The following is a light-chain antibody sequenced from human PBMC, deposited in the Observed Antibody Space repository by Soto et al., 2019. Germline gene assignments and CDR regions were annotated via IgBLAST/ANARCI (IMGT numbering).Light chain of an antibody. V-gene: IGLV2-23*01. CDR3: CSYAGSSSVV. Sequence: QSALTQPASVSGSPGQSITISCTGTSSDVGSYNLVSWYQQHPGKAPKLMIYEGSKRPLGVSNRLSGSKSGNTASLTISGLQAEDEADYYCCSYAGSSSVVFGGGTKLTVL. J-gene: IGLJ2*01. CDR2: EGS. CDR1: SSDVGSYNL.